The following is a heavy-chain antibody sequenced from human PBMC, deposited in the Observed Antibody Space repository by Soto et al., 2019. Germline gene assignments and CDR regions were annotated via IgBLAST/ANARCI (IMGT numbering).Heavy chain of an antibody. CDR1: GFTFSSYW. J-gene: IGHJ6*03. Sequence: GGSLRLSCAASGFTFSSYWMSWVRQAPGKGLEWVANIKQDGSEKYYVDSVKGRFTISRDNAKNSLYLQMNSLRAEDTAVYYCARGLYDYYYYYMDVWGKGTKVTVSS. V-gene: IGHV3-7*01. D-gene: IGHD2-2*02. CDR2: IKQDGSEK. CDR3: ARGLYDYYYYYMDV.